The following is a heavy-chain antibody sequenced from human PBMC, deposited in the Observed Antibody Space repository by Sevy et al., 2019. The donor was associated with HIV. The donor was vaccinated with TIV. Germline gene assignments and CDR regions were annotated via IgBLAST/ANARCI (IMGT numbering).Heavy chain of an antibody. V-gene: IGHV3-15*01. J-gene: IGHJ4*02. CDR3: TTDHRRDGIVVVPFEY. CDR2: IRSKAGGGTT. Sequence: GGSLRLSCAASGFTFSNAWMSWVRQSPGKGLEWVGRIRSKAGGGTTDYATIVKGKFTISRHDSRDILYLQLNSLETEETAVYYCTTDHRRDGIVVVPFEYWGQGTLVTVSS. CDR1: GFTFSNAW. D-gene: IGHD2-15*01.